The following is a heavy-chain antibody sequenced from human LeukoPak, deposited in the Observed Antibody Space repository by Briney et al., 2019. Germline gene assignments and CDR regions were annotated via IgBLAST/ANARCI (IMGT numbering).Heavy chain of an antibody. V-gene: IGHV3-23*01. J-gene: IGHJ5*02. Sequence: GGSLRLSCAASGFTFSSYAMSWVRQAPGKGLEWVSAISGSGGSTYYADSVKGRFTISRDNSKNTLYLQMNSLRAEDTAVYYCAKGGPGIGARTNWFDPWGQGTLVTVSS. CDR3: AKGGPGIGARTNWFDP. CDR1: GFTFSSYA. CDR2: ISGSGGST. D-gene: IGHD6-6*01.